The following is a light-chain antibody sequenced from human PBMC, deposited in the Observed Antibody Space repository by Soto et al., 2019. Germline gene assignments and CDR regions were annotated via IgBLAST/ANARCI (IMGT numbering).Light chain of an antibody. CDR1: QTVLYSSNNKNF. CDR2: WAS. V-gene: IGKV4-1*01. J-gene: IGKJ3*01. Sequence: DIVMTQSPDSLAVSLGERATINCKSSQTVLYSSNNKNFSAWYQQKPGQPPKLLIYWASTRESGVPDRFSGSGSGTDFTLTISSLQAEDVAVYYCQQYYITPFTFGPGTKVDI. CDR3: QQYYITPFT.